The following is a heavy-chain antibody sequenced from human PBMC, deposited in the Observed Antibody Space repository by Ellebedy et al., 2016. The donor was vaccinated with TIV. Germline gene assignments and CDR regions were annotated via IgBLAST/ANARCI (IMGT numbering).Heavy chain of an antibody. D-gene: IGHD1-26*01. Sequence: AASVTVSCKASGNTFTTSAMHWVRQAPGQRLEWMGWINAGNGNKKYSQKFQGRVSMTTDTSARTVYVELSGLRSEDTAVYFCARGMSGTSKALDIWGLGTMVTVSS. CDR1: GNTFTTSA. CDR3: ARGMSGTSKALDI. J-gene: IGHJ3*02. V-gene: IGHV1-3*01. CDR2: INAGNGNK.